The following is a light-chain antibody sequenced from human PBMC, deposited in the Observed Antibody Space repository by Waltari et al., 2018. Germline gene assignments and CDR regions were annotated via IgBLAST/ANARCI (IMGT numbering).Light chain of an antibody. V-gene: IGLV5-45*03. J-gene: IGLJ3*02. CDR2: YRSDSDE. CDR1: SGIDVGTYR. Sequence: QAVLTQPSSLSASPGASASLTCTLRSGIDVGTYRIYWYQQKPGSPPHYLLRYRSDSDEQQGSGVPSRFSGSKDASANAGILLISGLQSDDEADYYCMIWDSSAWVFGGGTKLTVL. CDR3: MIWDSSAWV.